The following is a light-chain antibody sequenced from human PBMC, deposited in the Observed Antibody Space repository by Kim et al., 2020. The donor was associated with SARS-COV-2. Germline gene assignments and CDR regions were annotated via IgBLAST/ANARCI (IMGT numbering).Light chain of an antibody. CDR1: KLGDKY. Sequence: VHPGQTASITCSGDKLGDKYACWYQQKPGQSPVLVIYQDSKRPSGIPERFSGSNSGNTATLTISGTQAMDEADYYCQAWDSSTGVVFGGGTQLTVL. V-gene: IGLV3-1*01. J-gene: IGLJ2*01. CDR2: QDS. CDR3: QAWDSSTGVV.